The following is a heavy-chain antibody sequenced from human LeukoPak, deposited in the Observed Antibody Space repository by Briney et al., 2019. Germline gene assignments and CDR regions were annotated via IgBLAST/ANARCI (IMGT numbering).Heavy chain of an antibody. D-gene: IGHD4-11*01. V-gene: IGHV4-59*01. J-gene: IGHJ4*02. CDR1: GGSISSDY. CDR2: IYYSGRT. Sequence: SEILSLTCTVSGGSISSDYWSWIRHPPGKGLEWIGYIYYSGRTYYNPSLKSRITISVDTSKNQFSLKLSSVTAADTAVYYCARGFYSPHYWGQGTLVSVSS. CDR3: ARGFYSPHY.